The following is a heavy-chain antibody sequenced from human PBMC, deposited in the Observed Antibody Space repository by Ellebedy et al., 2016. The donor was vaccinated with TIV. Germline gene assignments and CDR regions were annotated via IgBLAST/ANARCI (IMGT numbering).Heavy chain of an antibody. V-gene: IGHV3-11*06. CDR3: ARARVVAPES. CDR1: GFNFSDYY. Sequence: PGGSLRLSCAASGFNFSDYYMSWIRQAPGRGLEWVSYIDNSNIYIDYADSLKGRFISSIDNARNSLFLQMNSLRDEDTAVDYCARARVVAPESWGQGILVTVSS. CDR2: IDNSNIYI. J-gene: IGHJ4*02. D-gene: IGHD2-15*01.